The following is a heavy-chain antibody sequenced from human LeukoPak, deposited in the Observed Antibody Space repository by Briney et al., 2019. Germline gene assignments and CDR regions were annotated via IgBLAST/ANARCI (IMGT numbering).Heavy chain of an antibody. CDR3: ARDPQNDKLELKNWFDP. J-gene: IGHJ5*02. D-gene: IGHD1-7*01. CDR1: GGTFSSYA. V-gene: IGHV1-69*01. CDR2: IIPIFGTA. Sequence: SVKVSCKASGGTFSSYAISWVRQAPGQGLEWMGGIIPIFGTANYAQKFQGRVTITADESTSTAYMELSSLRSEDTAVYYCARDPQNDKLELKNWFDPWGQGTLVTVSS.